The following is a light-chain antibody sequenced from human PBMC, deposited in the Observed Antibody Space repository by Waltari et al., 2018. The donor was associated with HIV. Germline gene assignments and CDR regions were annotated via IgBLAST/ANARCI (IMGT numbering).Light chain of an antibody. CDR2: DVS. V-gene: IGLV2-23*02. J-gene: IGLJ1*01. Sequence: QSALTQPASVSGSPGQSITFSCIGTSSDVGDYNSVSWYQQLPGKAPRLMIYDVSKPPSGVSNRFSGSKSGNTASLTISGLQADDEADYYCCSYAGSSTDVFGTGTKVTVL. CDR1: SSDVGDYNS. CDR3: CSYAGSSTDV.